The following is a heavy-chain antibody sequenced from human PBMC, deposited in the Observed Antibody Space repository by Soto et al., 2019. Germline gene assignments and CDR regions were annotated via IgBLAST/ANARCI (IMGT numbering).Heavy chain of an antibody. CDR2: ISSSSSYI. J-gene: IGHJ5*02. V-gene: IGHV3-21*01. D-gene: IGHD4-17*01. Sequence: GGSLRLSCAASGFTFSSYSMNWVRQAPGKGLEWVSSISSSSSYIYYADSVKGRFTISRDNAKNSLYLQMNSLRAEDTAVYYCARVAHANGDYEYDNWFDPWGQGTLVTVSS. CDR3: ARVAHANGDYEYDNWFDP. CDR1: GFTFSSYS.